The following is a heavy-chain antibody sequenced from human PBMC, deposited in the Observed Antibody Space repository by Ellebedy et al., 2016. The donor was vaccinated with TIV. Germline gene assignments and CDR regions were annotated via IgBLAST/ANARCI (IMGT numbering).Heavy chain of an antibody. CDR1: GFTFDDYG. J-gene: IGHJ2*01. CDR2: IWYDGSNK. CDR3: ARGLEMATFDF. Sequence: GESLKISCAASGFTFDDYGMHWVRQAPGKGLEWVAVIWYDGSNKYYADSVKGRFTISRDNSKHTLYLQMNSLRAEDTAVYYCARGLEMATFDFWGRGTLVTVSS. V-gene: IGHV3-33*08. D-gene: IGHD5-24*01.